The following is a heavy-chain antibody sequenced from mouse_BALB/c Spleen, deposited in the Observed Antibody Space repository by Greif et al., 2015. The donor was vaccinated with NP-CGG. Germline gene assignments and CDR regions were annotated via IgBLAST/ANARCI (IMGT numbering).Heavy chain of an antibody. J-gene: IGHJ4*01. CDR3: AIYDGYYYYAMDY. V-gene: IGHV1S81*02. Sequence: VQLQQSGAELGKPGASVKLSCKASGYTFTSYWMHWVKQRPGQGLEWIGEINPSNGRTNYNEKFKSKATLTVDKSSSTAYMQLSSLTSEDSAVYYCAIYDGYYYYAMDYWGQGTSVTVSS. D-gene: IGHD2-3*01. CDR1: GYTFTSYW. CDR2: INPSNGRT.